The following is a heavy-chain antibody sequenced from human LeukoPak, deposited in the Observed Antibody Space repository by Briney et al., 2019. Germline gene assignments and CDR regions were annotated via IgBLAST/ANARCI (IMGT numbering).Heavy chain of an antibody. J-gene: IGHJ5*02. V-gene: IGHV3-74*01. CDR1: GFTFSTYW. CDR2: INRDGTSI. CDR3: ARGGDSSGFDP. D-gene: IGHD6-19*01. Sequence: GGSLRLSCAASGFTFSTYWMHWVRQAPGKGLVWVSRINRDGTSITYADSVKGRFTISRDNAKNTLYLQMNSLRAEDTAVYYCARGGDSSGFDPWGQGTLVTVSS.